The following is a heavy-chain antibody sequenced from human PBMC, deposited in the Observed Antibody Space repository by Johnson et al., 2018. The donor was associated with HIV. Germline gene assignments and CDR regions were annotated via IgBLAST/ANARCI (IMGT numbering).Heavy chain of an antibody. CDR2: IWYDGSNK. D-gene: IGHD6-6*01. J-gene: IGHJ3*01. CDR1: GFSFSSYG. CDR3: ARTIGDRPGGAFDV. V-gene: IGHV3-33*01. Sequence: QVQLVESGGGVVQPGRSLRLSCAASGFSFSSYGVHWVRQAPGKGLEWVAVIWYDGSNKFYADSVKGRFTISRDNSRNTLYLQMNSLKAEDTGLYYCARTIGDRPGGAFDVWGQGTMVTVSS.